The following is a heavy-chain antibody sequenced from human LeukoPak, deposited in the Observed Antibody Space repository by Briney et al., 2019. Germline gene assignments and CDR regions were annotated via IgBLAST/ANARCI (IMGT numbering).Heavy chain of an antibody. CDR2: IKSRADGGTT. CDR3: LIFPGR. V-gene: IGHV3-15*05. Sequence: GGSLRLSCAASGFSVINAWMSWVRQAPGQGLEWVGRIKSRADGGTTGYAAPVEGRFSISRDDSENTSYLQMNSLQIDDTALYYCLIFPGRWGQGTLVTVSS. CDR1: GFSVINAW. J-gene: IGHJ4*02. D-gene: IGHD3-3*01.